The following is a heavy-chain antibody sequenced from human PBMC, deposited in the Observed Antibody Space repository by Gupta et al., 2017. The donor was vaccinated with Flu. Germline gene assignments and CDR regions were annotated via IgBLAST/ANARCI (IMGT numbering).Heavy chain of an antibody. CDR3: ARVVAVAGLDY. J-gene: IGHJ4*02. CDR2: IYHSGST. CDR1: GYSISSGYY. V-gene: IGHV4-38-2*01. D-gene: IGHD6-19*01. Sequence: QVQLQESGPGLVKPSETLSLTCAVSGYSISSGYYWGWIRQPPGKGLEWIGSIYHSGSTYYNPSLKSRVTISVDTSKNQFSLKLSSVTAADTAVYYCARVVAVAGLDYWGQGTLVTVSS.